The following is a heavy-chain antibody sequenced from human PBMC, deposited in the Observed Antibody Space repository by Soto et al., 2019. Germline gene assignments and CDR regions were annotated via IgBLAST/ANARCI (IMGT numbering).Heavy chain of an antibody. J-gene: IGHJ6*02. CDR2: IGTAGDP. CDR1: GFTFSNYD. D-gene: IGHD2-2*01. V-gene: IGHV3-13*05. CDR3: VGGPLGGPAPSPYGMDV. Sequence: EVQLVESGGGLVQPGGSLRLSCAASGFTFSNYDMHWVREATGKGLEWVSGIGTAGDPNYPGSVKGRFTISRENVKNSLYLQSKSLRGGNPAVNYCVGGPLGGPAPSPYGMDVWGQGTTVTVPS.